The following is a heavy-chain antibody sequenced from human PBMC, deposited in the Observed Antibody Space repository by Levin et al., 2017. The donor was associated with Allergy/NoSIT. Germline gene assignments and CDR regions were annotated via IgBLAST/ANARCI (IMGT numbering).Heavy chain of an antibody. V-gene: IGHV1-2*02. CDR3: ASADTAMVYYYYYMDV. J-gene: IGHJ6*03. CDR1: GYTFTGYY. CDR2: INPNSGGT. D-gene: IGHD5-18*01. Sequence: ASVKVSCKASGYTFTGYYMHWVRQAPGQGLEWMGWINPNSGGTNYAQKFQGRVTMTRDTSISTAYMELSRLRSDDTAVYYCASADTAMVYYYYYMDVWGKGTTVTVSS.